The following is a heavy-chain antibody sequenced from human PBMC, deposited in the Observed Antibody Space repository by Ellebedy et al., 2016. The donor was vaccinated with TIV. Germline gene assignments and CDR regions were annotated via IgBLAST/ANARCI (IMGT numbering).Heavy chain of an antibody. Sequence: GESLKISCAASGFNFNTHFMSWVRQAPGKGLECVSTVSASGGSTYFADSVKGRFTMSRDNSKNTLYLQMNSLRAEDTGVYYCAKGLGMDVWGQGTTVTVSS. J-gene: IGHJ6*02. CDR2: VSASGGST. V-gene: IGHV3-23*01. CDR1: GFNFNTHF. CDR3: AKGLGMDV.